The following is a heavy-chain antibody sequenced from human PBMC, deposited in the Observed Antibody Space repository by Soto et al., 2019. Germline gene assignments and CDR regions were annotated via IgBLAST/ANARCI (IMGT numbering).Heavy chain of an antibody. D-gene: IGHD3-10*01. CDR3: TTDASLPLARGNYYYYGMDV. Sequence: GGSLRLSCAASGFTFSNAWMSWVRQPPGKGLEWVGRIKRETDGGTTDYAAPVKGRFAISRDDSQNTLYLQVNSLKIEDTAVYNCTTDASLPLARGNYYYYGMDVWGQGTTVTVSS. V-gene: IGHV3-15*01. J-gene: IGHJ6*02. CDR1: GFTFSNAW. CDR2: IKRETDGGTT.